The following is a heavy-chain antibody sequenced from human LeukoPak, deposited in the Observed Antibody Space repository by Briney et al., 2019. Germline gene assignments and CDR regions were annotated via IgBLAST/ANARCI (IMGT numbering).Heavy chain of an antibody. CDR2: IGIDSGNT. V-gene: IGHV3-48*01. D-gene: IGHD5-24*01. J-gene: IGHJ4*02. CDR3: ARDYKYTFDN. CDR1: GFTFSDYS. Sequence: GGSLELSCAASGFTFSDYSMNWVRQAPGKGLEWISYIGIDSGNTNYADSVKGRFTISGDKAKNSLYLQMNSLRVEDTAVYYCARDYKYTFDNWGQGTLVTVSS.